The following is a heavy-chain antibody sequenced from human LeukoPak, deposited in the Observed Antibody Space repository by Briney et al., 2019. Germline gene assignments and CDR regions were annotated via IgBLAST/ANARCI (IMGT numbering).Heavy chain of an antibody. CDR3: ASSTTVTTYSDSTVFFFDY. V-gene: IGHV3-48*03. CDR1: GFAASRKN. D-gene: IGHD4-17*01. J-gene: IGHJ4*02. CDR2: ISSSGSTI. Sequence: GGSLRLSCAASGFAASRKNTKWVRQAPGKGLEWVSYISSSGSTIYYADSVKGRFTISRDNAKNSLYLQMNSLRAEDTAVYYCASSTTVTTYSDSTVFFFDYWGQGTLVTVSS.